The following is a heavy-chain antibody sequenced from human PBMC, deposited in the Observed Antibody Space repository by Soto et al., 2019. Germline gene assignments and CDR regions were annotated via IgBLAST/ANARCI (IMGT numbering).Heavy chain of an antibody. CDR3: AGEPNGANYSSRFEP. J-gene: IGHJ5*02. Sequence: ASVKVSCKASGYTFTSYDINWVRQATGQGLEWMGWMNPNSGNTGYAQKFQGRVTMTRNTSISTAYMELSSLRSEDTAVYYCAGEPNGANYSSRFEPWGQGALVTVSS. D-gene: IGHD7-27*01. CDR2: MNPNSGNT. V-gene: IGHV1-8*01. CDR1: GYTFTSYD.